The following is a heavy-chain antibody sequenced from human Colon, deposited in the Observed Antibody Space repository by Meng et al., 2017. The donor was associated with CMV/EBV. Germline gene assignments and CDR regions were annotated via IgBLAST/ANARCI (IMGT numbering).Heavy chain of an antibody. Sequence: VEVGGYGGPLMAHGAALRPLCVVAGCASNDIWVEWVRQRQGKGKVLESSIHSCGTSISYADSVKGRFTISGENDKNTVYLQMNSLRDEDTAVNYCLKMPTGYWGQGTLVTVSS. CDR3: LKMPTGY. J-gene: IGHJ4*02. CDR1: GCASNDIW. CDR2: IHSCGTSI. V-gene: IGHV3-74*01. D-gene: IGHD2-2*01.